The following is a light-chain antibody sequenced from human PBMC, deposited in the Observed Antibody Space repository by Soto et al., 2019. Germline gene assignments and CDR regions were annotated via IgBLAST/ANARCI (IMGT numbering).Light chain of an antibody. CDR2: DVS. J-gene: IGLJ2*01. CDR1: SSDVGGYNY. Sequence: QSVLTQPASVSGSPGQSITISCSGTSSDVGGYNYVSWYQQHPGKAPKLMIFDVSDRPLGVSYRFSGSKSGNTASLTISGLQAEDEADYYCSSYTSSTTLVVFGGGTKLTVL. CDR3: SSYTSSTTLVV. V-gene: IGLV2-14*03.